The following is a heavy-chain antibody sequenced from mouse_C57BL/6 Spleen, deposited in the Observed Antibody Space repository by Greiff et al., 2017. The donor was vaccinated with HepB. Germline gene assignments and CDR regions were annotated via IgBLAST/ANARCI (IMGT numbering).Heavy chain of an antibody. J-gene: IGHJ4*01. V-gene: IGHV1-54*01. CDR1: GYAFTNYL. CDR3: ARRGSSGYFYAMDY. Sequence: VQLQQSGAELVRPGPSVKVSCKASGYAFTNYLIEWVNQRPGPGLEWIGVINPGSGGTNYNEKFKGKATLTADKSSSTAYMQLSSLTSEDSAVYFCARRGSSGYFYAMDYWGQGTSVTVSS. D-gene: IGHD3-2*02. CDR2: INPGSGGT.